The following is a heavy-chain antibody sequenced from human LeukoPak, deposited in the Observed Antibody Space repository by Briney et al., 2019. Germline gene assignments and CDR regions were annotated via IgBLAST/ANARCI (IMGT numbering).Heavy chain of an antibody. Sequence: ASVKVSCKASGGTFSSYAISWVRQAPGQGLECMGGIIPIFGTANYAQKFQGRVTITADESTSTAYMELSSLRSEDTAVYYCARDFNEGRLLDYWGQGTLVTVSS. CDR1: GGTFSSYA. CDR3: ARDFNEGRLLDY. J-gene: IGHJ4*02. V-gene: IGHV1-69*13. CDR2: IIPIFGTA. D-gene: IGHD1-1*01.